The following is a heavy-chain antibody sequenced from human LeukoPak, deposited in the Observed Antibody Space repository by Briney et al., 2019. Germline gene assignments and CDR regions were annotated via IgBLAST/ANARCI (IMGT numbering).Heavy chain of an antibody. D-gene: IGHD2-15*01. V-gene: IGHV3-9*01. CDR1: GFTFSSYS. J-gene: IGHJ4*02. CDR2: ISWNSGSI. Sequence: GGSLRLYCAASGFTFSSYSMNRVRQAPGKGLECVSGISWNSGSIGYADSVKGRFTIYRDNAKNSLYLQMNSLRAEDTALYYCAKGGGSYYFDYWGQGTLVTASS. CDR3: AKGGGSYYFDY.